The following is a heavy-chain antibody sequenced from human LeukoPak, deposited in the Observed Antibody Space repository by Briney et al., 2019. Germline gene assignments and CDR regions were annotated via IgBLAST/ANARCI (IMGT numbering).Heavy chain of an antibody. J-gene: IGHJ4*02. V-gene: IGHV3-9*01. Sequence: PGGSLRLSCAASGFTFDDYAMHWVRHAPGKGLEWVSGISWNSGSIGYADSVKGRFTISRDNAKNSLYLQMNSLRAEDTAVYYCAKDTDPVYYEILTGPFDYWGQGTLVTVSS. CDR2: ISWNSGSI. CDR1: GFTFDDYA. CDR3: AKDTDPVYYEILTGPFDY. D-gene: IGHD3-9*01.